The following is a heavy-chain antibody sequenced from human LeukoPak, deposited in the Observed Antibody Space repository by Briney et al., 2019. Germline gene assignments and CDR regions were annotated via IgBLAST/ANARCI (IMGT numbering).Heavy chain of an antibody. J-gene: IGHJ5*02. D-gene: IGHD2-2*02. V-gene: IGHV4-34*01. CDR2: INHSGST. Sequence: KPLETLSLTCAVYGGSFSGYYWSWIRQPPGKGLECIGEINHSGSTNYNPSLKSRVTISVDTSKNQFSLKLSSVTAADTAVYYCVRGMLGCSSTSCYKIDGNWFDAWGQGTLVTVSS. CDR1: GGSFSGYY. CDR3: VRGMLGCSSTSCYKIDGNWFDA.